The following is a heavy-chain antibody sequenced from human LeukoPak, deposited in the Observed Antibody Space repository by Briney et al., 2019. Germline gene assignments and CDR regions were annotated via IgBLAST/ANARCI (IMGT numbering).Heavy chain of an antibody. J-gene: IGHJ4*02. CDR1: GFTFGDYA. Sequence: PGGSLRLSCTASGFTFGDYAMSWFRQAPGKGLEWVGFIRSKPHGGTTEYAASVKGRFTISRDDSKSIAYLQMNSLKTEDTAVYYCTRYYDYVWGSYRYTGPDYWGQGTLVTVSS. V-gene: IGHV3-49*03. CDR2: IRSKPHGGTT. D-gene: IGHD3-16*02. CDR3: TRYYDYVWGSYRYTGPDY.